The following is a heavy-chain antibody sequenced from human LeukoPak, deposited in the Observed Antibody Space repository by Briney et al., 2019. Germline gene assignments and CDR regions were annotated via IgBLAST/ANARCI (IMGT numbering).Heavy chain of an antibody. CDR3: ARRLRYYYYYMDV. J-gene: IGHJ6*03. CDR1: RFTFSSYA. V-gene: IGHV3-23*01. Sequence: GGSLRRSCAASRFTFSSYAMSWVRQAPGKGLEWVSAISGSGGSTYYADSVKGRFTISRDNSKNTLYLQMNSLRAEDTAVYYCARRLRYYYYYMDVWGKGTTVTVSS. CDR2: ISGSGGST.